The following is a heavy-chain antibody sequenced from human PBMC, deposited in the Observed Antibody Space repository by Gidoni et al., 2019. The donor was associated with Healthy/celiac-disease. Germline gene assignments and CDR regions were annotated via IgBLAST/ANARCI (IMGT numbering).Heavy chain of an antibody. CDR2: RSYDGSNK. Sequence: QVQLVESGGGVVQPGRSLRLSCAASGFTFSSYAMHWVRQAPGKGLEWVAVRSYDGSNKYYAESVKGRFTIPRDNSKNTLYLQMNSLRAEDTAVYYCARDRSGGSDASRGVDYWGQGTLVTVSS. CDR3: ARDRSGGSDASRGVDY. V-gene: IGHV3-30-3*01. D-gene: IGHD1-26*01. J-gene: IGHJ4*02. CDR1: GFTFSSYA.